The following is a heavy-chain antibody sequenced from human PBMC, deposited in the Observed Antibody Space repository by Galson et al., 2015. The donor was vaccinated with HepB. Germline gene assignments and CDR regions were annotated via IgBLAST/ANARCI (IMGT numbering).Heavy chain of an antibody. CDR1: GFTFDDYA. J-gene: IGHJ3*02. V-gene: IGHV3-9*01. Sequence: SLRLSCAGSGFTFDDYALHWVRQAPGKGLEWVSGINWNSGNTAYAASVKGRFTVSGDNAKNSLHLQMNSLRPEDTALYYCARDVIFSGLLTEAAFDIWGQGTMVTVSS. D-gene: IGHD2/OR15-2a*01. CDR3: ARDVIFSGLLTEAAFDI. CDR2: INWNSGNT.